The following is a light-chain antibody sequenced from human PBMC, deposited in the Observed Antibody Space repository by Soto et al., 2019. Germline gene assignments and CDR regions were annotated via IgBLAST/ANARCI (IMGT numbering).Light chain of an antibody. J-gene: IGKJ1*01. CDR3: QQDDYWPWT. CDR2: AVS. Sequence: EIVMTQSPATLSVSPGERATLSCRASQSVINNLAWYQQRPGQAPSLLVYAVSTRATGIPDRFSGSGSGTDFTLTISSLQSRDFAVYYWQQDDYWPWTFGQGTKVDVK. CDR1: QSVINN. V-gene: IGKV3D-15*01.